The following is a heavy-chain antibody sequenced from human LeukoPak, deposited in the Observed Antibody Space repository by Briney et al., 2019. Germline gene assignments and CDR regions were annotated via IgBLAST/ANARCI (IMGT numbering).Heavy chain of an antibody. D-gene: IGHD1-1*01. CDR2: ISHDGSKK. CDR1: GFTFSNFA. J-gene: IGHJ4*02. CDR3: ARGWNVTLWADY. V-gene: IGHV3-30*04. Sequence: SGRSLRLSCVAAGFTFSNFALHWVRQAPGKGLEWVAVISHDGSKKDYTDSVKGRFTISRDNSKNTMYVQMNSLRAEDTAVYYCARGWNVTLWADYWGQGTLVTVSS.